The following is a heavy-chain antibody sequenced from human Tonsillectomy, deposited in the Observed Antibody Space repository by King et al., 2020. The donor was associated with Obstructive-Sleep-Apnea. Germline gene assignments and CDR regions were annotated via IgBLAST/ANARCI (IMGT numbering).Heavy chain of an antibody. D-gene: IGHD5-18*01. J-gene: IGHJ6*02. CDR1: GFTFSSYS. V-gene: IGHV3-48*04. Sequence: VQLVESGGGLVQPGGSLRLSCAASGFTFSSYSMNWVLQAPGKGLEWVSYISSSSSTIYYADSVKGRITISRDNAKNSLYLQMNSLRAEDTAVYYCAVTAMVLYYYYGMDVWGQGTTVTVSS. CDR3: AVTAMVLYYYYGMDV. CDR2: ISSSSSTI.